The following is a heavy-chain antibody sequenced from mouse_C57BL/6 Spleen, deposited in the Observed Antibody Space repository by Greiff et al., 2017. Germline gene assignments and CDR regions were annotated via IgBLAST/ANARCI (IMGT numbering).Heavy chain of an antibody. CDR2: IDPENGDT. CDR3: TRGFTTVVAYYAMDY. J-gene: IGHJ4*01. Sequence: EVQLQQSGAELVRPGASVKLSCTASGFNIKVDYMHWVKQRPEQGLEWIGWIDPENGDTEYASKFQGKATITADTSSNTAYLQLSSLTSEDTAVYYCTRGFTTVVAYYAMDYWGQGTSVTVSS. CDR1: GFNIKVDY. D-gene: IGHD1-1*01. V-gene: IGHV14-4*01.